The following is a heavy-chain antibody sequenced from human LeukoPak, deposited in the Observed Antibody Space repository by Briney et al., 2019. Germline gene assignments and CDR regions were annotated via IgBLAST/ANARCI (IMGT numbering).Heavy chain of an antibody. CDR3: ARGAEGIAASDSKFDY. V-gene: IGHV3-21*01. Sequence: GSLRLSCAASGFTFSRNSMNWVRQAPGKGLEWVSSISTSSSYIDYADSVKGRFTISRDNAKNSLFLQMNSLRAEDTAVYYCARGAEGIAASDSKFDYWGQGTLVTVSS. CDR2: ISTSSSYI. CDR1: GFTFSRNS. D-gene: IGHD6-13*01. J-gene: IGHJ4*02.